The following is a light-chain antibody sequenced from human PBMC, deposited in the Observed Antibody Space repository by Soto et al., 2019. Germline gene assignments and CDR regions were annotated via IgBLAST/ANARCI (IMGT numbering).Light chain of an antibody. V-gene: IGLV2-14*01. CDR3: SSYTSSNTLGV. CDR1: SSDVGGYNY. Sequence: QAVVTQPASVSGSPGQSITISCTGTSSDVGGYNYVSWYQQHPGKAPKLMIYEVSNRPSGVSNRFSGSRSGNTASLTISGLQADDEADYYCSSYTSSNTLGVFGTGTKLTVL. CDR2: EVS. J-gene: IGLJ1*01.